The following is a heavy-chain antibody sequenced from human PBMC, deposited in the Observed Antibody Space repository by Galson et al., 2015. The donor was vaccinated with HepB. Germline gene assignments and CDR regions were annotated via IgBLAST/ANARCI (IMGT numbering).Heavy chain of an antibody. V-gene: IGHV1-69*13. D-gene: IGHD3-3*01. CDR1: GGTFSSYA. CDR3: ARDRIFGGGDYYYMDV. Sequence: SVKVSCKASGGTFSSYAISWVRQAPGQGLEWMGGIIPIFGTANYAQKFQGRVTITADESTSTAYMELSSLRSEDTAVYYCARDRIFGGGDYYYMDVWGKGTTVTVSS. J-gene: IGHJ6*03. CDR2: IIPIFGTA.